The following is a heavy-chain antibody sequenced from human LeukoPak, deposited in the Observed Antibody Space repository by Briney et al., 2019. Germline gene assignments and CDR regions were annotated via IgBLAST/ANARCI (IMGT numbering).Heavy chain of an antibody. CDR2: IYTSGST. V-gene: IGHV4-4*07. CDR3: ARDPGITPFDY. J-gene: IGHJ4*02. CDR1: GGSISSYY. Sequence: KPSETLSLTCTVSGGSISSYYWIWLRQPAGKGLEWSGRIYTSGSTNYNPSLKSRVTMSVDTSKNQFSLKLSSVTAADTAVYYCARDPGITPFDYWGQGTLVTVSS.